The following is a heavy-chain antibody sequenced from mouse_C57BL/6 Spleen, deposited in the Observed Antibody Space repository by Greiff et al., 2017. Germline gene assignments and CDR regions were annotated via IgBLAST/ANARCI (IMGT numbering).Heavy chain of an antibody. CDR2: ISSGGSYT. V-gene: IGHV5-6*02. Sequence: EVKLVESGGDLVKPGGSLKLSCAASGFTFSSYGMSWVRQTPDKRLEWVATISSGGSYTYYPDSVKGRFTISRDNAKNTLYLQMSSLKSEDTAMYYCARGLGHFDYWGQGTTLTVSS. D-gene: IGHD4-1*01. CDR1: GFTFSSYG. CDR3: ARGLGHFDY. J-gene: IGHJ2*01.